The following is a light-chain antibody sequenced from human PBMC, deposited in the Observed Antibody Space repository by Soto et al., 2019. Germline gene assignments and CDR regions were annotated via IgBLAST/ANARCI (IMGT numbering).Light chain of an antibody. V-gene: IGKV3-11*01. CDR1: ENIRTS. CDR2: DAF. CDR3: QQRASWPPFT. J-gene: IGKJ4*01. Sequence: EVILTQFPATLSMSPGESATLSCRASENIRTSLAWYQHRPGQPPRRLIYDAFNRATGIPPRFSGGGSGTDFTLTISGLEPEDFAVYYCQQRASWPPFTFGGGTKVEIK.